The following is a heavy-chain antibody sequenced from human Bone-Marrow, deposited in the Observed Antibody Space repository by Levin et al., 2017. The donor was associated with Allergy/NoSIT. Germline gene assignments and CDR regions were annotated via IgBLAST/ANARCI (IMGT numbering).Heavy chain of an antibody. V-gene: IGHV3-48*01. CDR1: GFTFSDYS. Sequence: GGSLRLSCAASGFTFSDYSMNWVRQAPGKGLEWVSYIISSSSTIYYADSVRGRFAVSRDNAKNSLFLQMNSLRAEDTAVYYCARKRYSGSLSDAFDIWGQGTMVTVSS. CDR2: IISSSSTI. J-gene: IGHJ3*02. D-gene: IGHD3-10*01. CDR3: ARKRYSGSLSDAFDI.